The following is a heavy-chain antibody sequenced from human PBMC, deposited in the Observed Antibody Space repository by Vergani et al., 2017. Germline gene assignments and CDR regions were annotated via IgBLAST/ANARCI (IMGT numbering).Heavy chain of an antibody. V-gene: IGHV4-30-2*01. J-gene: IGHJ4*02. CDR1: VGSISSGGYS. D-gene: IGHD5-18*01. CDR3: ARDRGYSYGLDY. Sequence: QLQLQESGSGLVKPSQTLSLTCAVPVGSISSGGYSWSWIRQPPGKGLEWIRYIYHSGSTYYNPSLKSRVTISVDRSKNQFSLKLSSVTAADTAVYYCARDRGYSYGLDYWGQGTLVTVSS. CDR2: IYHSGST.